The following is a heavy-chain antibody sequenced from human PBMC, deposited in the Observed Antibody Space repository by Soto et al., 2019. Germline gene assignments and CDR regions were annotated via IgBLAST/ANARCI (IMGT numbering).Heavy chain of an antibody. J-gene: IGHJ5*02. CDR2: ISGNGRST. Sequence: GGSLRLSCAASGFTFNNYAMSWVRPAPGKGLEWVSAISGNGRSTYYADSVKGRFTISRDNSKNTLYLQMNSLRAEDTAVYYCAKGAVIAAAGWFDPWGQGTLVTVS. CDR3: AKGAVIAAAGWFDP. D-gene: IGHD6-13*01. CDR1: GFTFNNYA. V-gene: IGHV3-23*01.